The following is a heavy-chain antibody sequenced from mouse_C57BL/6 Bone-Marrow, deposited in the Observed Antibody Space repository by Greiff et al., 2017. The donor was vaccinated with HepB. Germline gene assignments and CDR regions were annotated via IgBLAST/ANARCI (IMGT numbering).Heavy chain of an antibody. J-gene: IGHJ3*01. CDR2: ISYDGSN. V-gene: IGHV3-6*01. CDR1: GYSITSGYY. CDR3: AYLAWFAY. Sequence: ESGPGLVKPSQSLSLTCSVTGYSITSGYYWNWIRQFPGNKLEWMGYISYDGSNNYNPSLKNRISITRDTSKNQFFLKLNSVTTEDTATYYCAYLAWFAYWGQGTLVTVSA.